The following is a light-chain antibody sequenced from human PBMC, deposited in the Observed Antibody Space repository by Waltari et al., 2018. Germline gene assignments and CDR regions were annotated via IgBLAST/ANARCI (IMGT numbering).Light chain of an antibody. CDR3: QSYDISLSGYMT. V-gene: IGLV1-40*01. J-gene: IGLJ2*01. CDR2: DTN. CDR1: SSNIGAGYD. Sequence: QSVLTRPPSVSGAPGLRVTISCTGSSSNIGAGYDVHWYQRLPGTAPKLLIYDTNNRPAGVPDRFSGAKSGTSASLAITGLQAEDEGDYYCQSYDISLSGYMTFGGGTKLTVL.